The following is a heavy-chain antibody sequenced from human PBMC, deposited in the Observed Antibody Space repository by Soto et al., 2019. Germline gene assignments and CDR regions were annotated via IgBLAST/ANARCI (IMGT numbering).Heavy chain of an antibody. J-gene: IGHJ4*02. CDR1: GYSISSSNW. CDR3: ARREIQGPIDY. D-gene: IGHD1-26*01. V-gene: IGHV4-28*01. Sequence: PSETLSLTCAVSGYSISSSNWWGWIRQPPGKGLEWIGYIYYSGTTYYNPSLKSRVTMSVDTSKNQFSLKLTSVTAVDTAVYYCARREIQGPIDYWGQGNLVTVS. CDR2: IYYSGTT.